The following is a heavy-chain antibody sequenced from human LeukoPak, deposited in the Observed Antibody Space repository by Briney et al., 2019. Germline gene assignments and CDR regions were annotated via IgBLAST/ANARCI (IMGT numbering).Heavy chain of an antibody. CDR1: GGSISSGDYY. J-gene: IGHJ4*02. Sequence: SKTLSLTCTVSGGSISSGDYYWSWIRQPPGKGLEWIGYIYYSGSTYYNPSLKSRVTISVDTSKNQFSLKLSSVTAADTAVYYCASLYGSGSYDDYWGQGTLVTVSS. CDR2: IYYSGST. CDR3: ASLYGSGSYDDY. V-gene: IGHV4-30-4*01. D-gene: IGHD3-10*01.